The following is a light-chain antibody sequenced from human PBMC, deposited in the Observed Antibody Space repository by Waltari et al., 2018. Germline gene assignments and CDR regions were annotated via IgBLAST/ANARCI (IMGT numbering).Light chain of an antibody. CDR2: YDK. J-gene: IGLJ2*01. CDR1: NIASKS. V-gene: IGLV3-21*01. Sequence: SYVLTQPPSVSVAPGMTARITCGGNNIASKSVHWYRQSPGQAPVLVIFYDKDRPAGIPERFSGANSGTTATLTSSRGEAGEEADYYCQVWDSSTSHVVFGAGTKLTVL. CDR3: QVWDSSTSHVV.